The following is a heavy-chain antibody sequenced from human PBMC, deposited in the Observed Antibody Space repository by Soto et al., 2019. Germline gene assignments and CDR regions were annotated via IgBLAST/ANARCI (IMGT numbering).Heavy chain of an antibody. CDR1: GFTFSSYA. D-gene: IGHD3-9*01. CDR2: ISYDGSNK. V-gene: IGHV3-30-3*01. CDR3: ARDGDDIAPQKNYYFDY. J-gene: IGHJ4*02. Sequence: GGSLRLSCAASGFTFSSYAMHWVRQAPGKGLEWVAVISYDGSNKYYADSVKGRFTISRDNSKNTLYLQMNSLRAEDTAVYYCARDGDDIAPQKNYYFDYWGQGTLVTVSS.